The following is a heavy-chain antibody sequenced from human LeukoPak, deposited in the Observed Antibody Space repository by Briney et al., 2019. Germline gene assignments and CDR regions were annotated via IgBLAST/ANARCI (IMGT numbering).Heavy chain of an antibody. V-gene: IGHV4-34*01. Sequence: SETLSLTCAVYGGSFSGYYWSWIRQPPRKGLEWIGEINHSGSTNYNPSLKSRVTISVDTSKNQFSLKLSSVTAADTAVYYCARARGITMVRGVRGKGAHMDVWGKGTTVTVSS. CDR3: ARARGITMVRGVRGKGAHMDV. D-gene: IGHD3-10*01. CDR1: GGSFSGYY. J-gene: IGHJ6*04. CDR2: INHSGST.